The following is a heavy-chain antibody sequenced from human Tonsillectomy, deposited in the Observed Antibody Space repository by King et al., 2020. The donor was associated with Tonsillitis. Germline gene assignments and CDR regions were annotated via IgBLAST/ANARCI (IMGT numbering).Heavy chain of an antibody. D-gene: IGHD6-6*01. Sequence: VQLAESGGGLVKPGGSLRLSCAASGFIFSSYGMNWVRQAPGKGLEWVSFISSSSSYIYYADSVKGRFTISRDNAKNSLYLQMNSLRAEDTAVYYCARVSSSSHYFYYGLDVWDQGTTVTVSS. CDR3: ARVSSSSHYFYYGLDV. J-gene: IGHJ6*02. CDR1: GFIFSSYG. V-gene: IGHV3-21*01. CDR2: ISSSSSYI.